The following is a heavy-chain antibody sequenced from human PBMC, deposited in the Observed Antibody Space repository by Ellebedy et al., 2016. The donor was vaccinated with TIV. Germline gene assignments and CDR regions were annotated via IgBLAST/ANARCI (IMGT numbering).Heavy chain of an antibody. CDR1: GESFSGYY. D-gene: IGHD7-27*01. J-gene: IGHJ4*02. V-gene: IGHV4-34*01. CDR2: ISHSGST. CDR3: AARPWGY. Sequence: SETLSLTXAVYGESFSGYYWTWIRQPPVKGLEWIGEISHSGSTNYNPSLKSRFTISVDTSKNQFSLRLSSVTAADTAVYYCAARPWGYWGQGTVVTVSS.